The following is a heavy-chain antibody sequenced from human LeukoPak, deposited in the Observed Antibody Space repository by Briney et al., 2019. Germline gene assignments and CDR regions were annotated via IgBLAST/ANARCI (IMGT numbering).Heavy chain of an antibody. Sequence: GASVKVSCKVSGYTLAELSMHWVRQAPGKGLEWMGGFDPEDGETIYAQKFQGRVTMTEDTSTDTAYMELSSLRSEDTAVYYCATDRRHGDPLQGRYWGQGTLVTVSS. V-gene: IGHV1-24*01. CDR3: ATDRRHGDPLQGRY. CDR2: FDPEDGET. J-gene: IGHJ4*02. D-gene: IGHD4-17*01. CDR1: GYTLAELS.